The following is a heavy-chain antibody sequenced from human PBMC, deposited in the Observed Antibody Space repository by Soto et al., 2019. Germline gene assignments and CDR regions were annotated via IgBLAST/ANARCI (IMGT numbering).Heavy chain of an antibody. V-gene: IGHV3-23*01. CDR2: ISGSGGST. J-gene: IGHJ5*02. CDR1: GFTFSSYA. Sequence: GGSLRLSCAASGFTFSSYAMSWVRQAPGKGLEWVSAISGSGGSTYYADSVKGRFTISRDNSKNTLYLQMNSLRAEDTAVYYCARHPERIAQIGWFDPWGQGTLVTVSS. CDR3: ARHPERIAQIGWFDP. D-gene: IGHD6-13*01.